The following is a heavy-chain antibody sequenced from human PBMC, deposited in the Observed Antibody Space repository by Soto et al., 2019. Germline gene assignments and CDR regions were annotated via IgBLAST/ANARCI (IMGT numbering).Heavy chain of an antibody. J-gene: IGHJ6*02. D-gene: IGHD7-27*01. CDR1: GGTFSIYT. CDR2: TIPILGIA. V-gene: IGHV1-69*04. Sequence: SVKVSCKASGGTFSIYTISWVRQAPGQGLEWMGRTIPILGIANYAQKFQGRVTITADKSTSTAYMELSSLRSEDTAVYYCARDGDGRSYYYYGMDVWGQGTTVTVSS. CDR3: ARDGDGRSYYYYGMDV.